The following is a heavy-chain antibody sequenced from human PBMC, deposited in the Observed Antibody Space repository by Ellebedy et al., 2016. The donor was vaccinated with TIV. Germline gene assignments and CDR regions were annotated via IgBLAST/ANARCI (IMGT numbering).Heavy chain of an antibody. V-gene: IGHV3-23*01. Sequence: PGGSLRLSCAASGLSFSNYNMSWVRQAPGKGLEWVSALSRSDDSTSYADSVKGRFTISRDNSKNTLYLQMNSLRAEDTAVYYCARGGVVGPYGMDVWGQGTTVTVSS. J-gene: IGHJ6*02. CDR1: GLSFSNYN. CDR3: ARGGVVGPYGMDV. CDR2: LSRSDDST. D-gene: IGHD1-26*01.